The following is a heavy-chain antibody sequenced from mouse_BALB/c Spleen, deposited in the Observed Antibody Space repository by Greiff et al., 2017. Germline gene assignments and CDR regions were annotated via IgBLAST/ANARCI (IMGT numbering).Heavy chain of an antibody. V-gene: IGHV5-17*02. CDR3: ARYGNYYFDY. Sequence: EVQLKESGGGLVQPGGSRKLSCAASGFPFSSFGMHWVRQAPEKGLEWVAYISSGSSTIYYADTVKGRFTISRDNPKNTLFLQMTSLRSEDTAMYYCARYGNYYFDYWGEGTTLTV. CDR2: ISSGSSTI. J-gene: IGHJ2*01. CDR1: GFPFSSFG. D-gene: IGHD2-1*01.